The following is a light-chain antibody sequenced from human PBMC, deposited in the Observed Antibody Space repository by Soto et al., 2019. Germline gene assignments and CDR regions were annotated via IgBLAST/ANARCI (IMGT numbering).Light chain of an antibody. V-gene: IGKV3-11*01. CDR2: DTS. CDR3: QQRAKWPLT. J-gene: IGKJ4*01. Sequence: EIVLTQSPVTLSLSPGERATLSCRASQSVNSFLAWYQQKPGQAPRLLIYDTSKRATGIPARFSGSGSGTDFTLTISSLEPEDFAIYYCQQRAKWPLTFGGGNKVDIK. CDR1: QSVNSF.